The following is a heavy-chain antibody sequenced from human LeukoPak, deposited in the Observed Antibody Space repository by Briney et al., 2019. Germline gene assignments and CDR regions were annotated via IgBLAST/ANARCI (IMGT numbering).Heavy chain of an antibody. CDR3: AKDRSCTGSSCNVGS. CDR2: ISSSGSTI. D-gene: IGHD2-2*01. V-gene: IGHV3-48*03. Sequence: GGSLRLSCAASGFTFSSYEMNWVRQAPGKGLEWVSYISSSGSTIYYADSVKGRFTISRDNSKNTLFLQMNSLRAEDTAVYYCAKDRSCTGSSCNVGSWGQGTMVTVSS. CDR1: GFTFSSYE. J-gene: IGHJ3*01.